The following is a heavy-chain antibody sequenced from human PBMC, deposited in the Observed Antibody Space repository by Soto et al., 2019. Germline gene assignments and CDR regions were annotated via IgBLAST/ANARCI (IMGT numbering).Heavy chain of an antibody. CDR3: ARHVGSYSSGYYCDY. Sequence: GESLKISCKGSGYSFTSYWIGWVRQMPGKGLEWMGIIYPGHSDTRYSPSFQGQVTISADKSISTAYLQWSSLKASDTAMYYCARHVGSYSSGYYCDYWGQGTLATVSS. CDR1: GYSFTSYW. V-gene: IGHV5-51*01. J-gene: IGHJ4*02. D-gene: IGHD3-22*01. CDR2: IYPGHSDT.